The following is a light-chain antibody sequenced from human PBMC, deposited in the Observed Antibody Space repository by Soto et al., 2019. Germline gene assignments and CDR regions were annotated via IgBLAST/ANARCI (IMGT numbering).Light chain of an antibody. J-gene: IGKJ1*01. V-gene: IGKV3-20*01. CDR3: QQYGSAPWT. CDR2: AAS. CDR1: ESVSSNY. Sequence: EMVLTQSPGTLSSSPGERATLSCRASESVSSNYLAWYQQRPGQAPRLLIYAASNRARGIPDKFGGSGSGTDVTLTGSRLEPEDVAVYYCQQYGSAPWTFGQGTKV.